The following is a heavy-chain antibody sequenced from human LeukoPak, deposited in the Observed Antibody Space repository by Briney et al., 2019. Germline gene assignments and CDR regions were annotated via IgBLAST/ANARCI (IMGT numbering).Heavy chain of an antibody. CDR2: ISAYNGNT. J-gene: IGHJ4*02. CDR1: GYTFISYG. D-gene: IGHD5-12*01. Sequence: ASVKVSCKASGYTFISYGISWVRQAPGQGLEWMGWISAYNGNTNYAQKLQGRVTMTTDASTSTAYMELRSLRSDDTAVYYCARDRSGYDSDYWGQGTLVTVSS. V-gene: IGHV1-18*01. CDR3: ARDRSGYDSDY.